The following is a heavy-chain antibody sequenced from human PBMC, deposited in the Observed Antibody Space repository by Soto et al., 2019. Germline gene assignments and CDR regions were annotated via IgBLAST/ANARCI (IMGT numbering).Heavy chain of an antibody. CDR1: GYTFTGYY. Sequence: GASVKVSCKASGYTFTGYYMHWVRQAPGQGLEWMGWINPNSGGTNYAQKFQGRVTMTRDTSIRTAYMELSRLRSDDTAVYYCARDNEGELRVGMDVWGQGTTVTVSS. J-gene: IGHJ6*02. V-gene: IGHV1-2*02. CDR3: ARDNEGELRVGMDV. CDR2: INPNSGGT. D-gene: IGHD1-26*01.